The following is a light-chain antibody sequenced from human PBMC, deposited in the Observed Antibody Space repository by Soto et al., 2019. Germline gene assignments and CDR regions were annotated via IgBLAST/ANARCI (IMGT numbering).Light chain of an antibody. CDR3: QTWDTGIVL. CDR2: VNSDGSH. J-gene: IGLJ2*01. V-gene: IGLV4-69*01. Sequence: QPVLTQSPSASASLGASVKLTCTLSSGHSNYAIAWHQQLPEQGPRYLMKVNSDGSHSKGDGIPDRFSGSSSGAERYLTISSLQSEDEADYYCQTWDTGIVLFGGGTKVTVL. CDR1: SGHSNYA.